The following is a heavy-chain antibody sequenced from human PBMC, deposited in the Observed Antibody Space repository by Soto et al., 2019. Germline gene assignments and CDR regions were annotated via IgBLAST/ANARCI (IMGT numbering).Heavy chain of an antibody. CDR3: VRCPYSYLSLYGLDV. CDR1: GYMFTYYY. D-gene: IGHD3-16*02. Sequence: ASVKVSCKASGYMFTYYYMHWVRQGPGQGLEWMGRINPNSGTTTYAQNFQGRVTMTRDTSTSTAYMELTSLTSEDTAVYYCVRCPYSYLSLYGLDVWGQGTPVTVSS. CDR2: INPNSGTT. J-gene: IGHJ6*02. V-gene: IGHV1-46*03.